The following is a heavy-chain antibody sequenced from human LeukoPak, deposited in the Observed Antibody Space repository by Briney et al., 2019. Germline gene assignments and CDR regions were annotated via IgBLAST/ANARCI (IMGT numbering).Heavy chain of an antibody. CDR1: GFTFSTYS. J-gene: IGHJ4*02. CDR2: ISSSSTTR. CDR3: ARPYCSGGSCYSSIPGPAQ. V-gene: IGHV3-48*01. Sequence: PGGSLRLSCAASGFTFSTYSMNWVRQAPGKGLEWVSYISSSSTTRYYADSVKGRFTISRDNAKSSLYLQMNGLRAEDTAVYYWARPYCSGGSCYSSIPGPAQWGQGTLVTVSS. D-gene: IGHD2-15*01.